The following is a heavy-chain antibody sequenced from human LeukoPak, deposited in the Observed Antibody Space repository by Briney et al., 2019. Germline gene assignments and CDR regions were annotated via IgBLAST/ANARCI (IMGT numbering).Heavy chain of an antibody. CDR2: ISSSSSYI. CDR1: GFTFSSYN. Sequence: GGSLRLSCAASGFTFSSYNMNWVRQAPGKGLEWVSSISSSSSYIYYADSVKGRFTISRDNAKNLLYLQMNSLTDEDTGVYYCARGGGSGRYGLPFDSWGQGTLVTVSS. D-gene: IGHD6-13*01. V-gene: IGHV3-21*01. J-gene: IGHJ4*02. CDR3: ARGGGSGRYGLPFDS.